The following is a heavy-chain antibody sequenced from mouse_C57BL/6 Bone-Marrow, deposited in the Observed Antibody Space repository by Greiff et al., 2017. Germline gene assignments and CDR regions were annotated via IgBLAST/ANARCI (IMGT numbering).Heavy chain of an antibody. CDR1: GFNIKDDY. CDR3: ALIYYDYDPAWFAY. V-gene: IGHV14-4*01. D-gene: IGHD2-4*01. Sequence: EVQLQQSGAELVRPGASVKLSCTASGFNIKDDYMHWVKQRPEQGLAWIGWIDPENGDTEYASKFQGKATITADTSSNTADLQLSSLTSEDTAVYYCALIYYDYDPAWFAYWGQGTLVTVSA. CDR2: IDPENGDT. J-gene: IGHJ3*01.